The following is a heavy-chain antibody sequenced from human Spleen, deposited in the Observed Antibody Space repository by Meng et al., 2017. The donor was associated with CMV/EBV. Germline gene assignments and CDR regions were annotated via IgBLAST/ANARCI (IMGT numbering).Heavy chain of an antibody. D-gene: IGHD1-20*01. CDR2: ISYAGSNK. CDR1: GFTFTTYI. Sequence: GESLKISCAASGFTFTTYIDHWVRQAPGQGLECLADISYAGSNKYYADSVKGRFPVSRDNSKHTLCLQMNSLRAEDTAVYYCARDRNWNYYYYYGMDVWGQGTTVTVSS. CDR3: ARDRNWNYYYYYGMDV. V-gene: IGHV3-30*04. J-gene: IGHJ6*02.